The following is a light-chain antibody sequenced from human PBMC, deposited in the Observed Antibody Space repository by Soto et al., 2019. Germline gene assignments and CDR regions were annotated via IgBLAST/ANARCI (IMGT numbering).Light chain of an antibody. CDR3: QQFNNYPLT. Sequence: AIQLTQSPASLSASVGDRVTITCRASQGISSALDWYQQKPGKAPNLLIHDASSLESGVPSRFRCSGSGTYFTLTISSLQPEDFATYHCQQFNNYPLTFGGGTKVEIK. V-gene: IGKV1D-13*01. CDR2: DAS. CDR1: QGISSA. J-gene: IGKJ4*01.